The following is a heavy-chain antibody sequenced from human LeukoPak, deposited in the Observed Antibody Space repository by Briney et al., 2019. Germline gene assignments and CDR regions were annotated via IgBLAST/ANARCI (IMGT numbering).Heavy chain of an antibody. CDR1: GFTFSAYY. CDR2: ISASGASI. V-gene: IGHV3-11*04. CDR3: VRPCHDDSPTD. J-gene: IGHJ4*02. D-gene: IGHD3-3*01. Sequence: GGSLRLSSAASGFTFSAYYMSWIRQAPGKGLEWVSYISASGASIYYIDSVKGRFTISRDNAKNSLYLQMDSLTADDTAVYYCVRPCHDDSPTDWGQGTLVTVSS.